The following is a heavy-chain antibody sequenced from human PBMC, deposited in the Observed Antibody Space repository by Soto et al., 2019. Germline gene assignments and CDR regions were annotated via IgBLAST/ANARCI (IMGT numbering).Heavy chain of an antibody. CDR1: GGSIYTGGFY. D-gene: IGHD1-26*01. Sequence: ARSLTCTVSGGSIYTGGFYWSWIRQLPGKGLEWLGYIYYTGSTQYTPSLKSRLTISTDTSDNQFSLRLTSVTAADTAVYYCATSLVTSRTRVDYWGQGTLVTVSS. CDR2: IYYTGST. V-gene: IGHV4-31*03. J-gene: IGHJ4*02. CDR3: ATSLVTSRTRVDY.